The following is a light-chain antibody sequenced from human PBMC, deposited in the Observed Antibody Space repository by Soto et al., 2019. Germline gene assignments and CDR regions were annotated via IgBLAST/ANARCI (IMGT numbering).Light chain of an antibody. CDR1: SSDIGSYNH. CDR2: AVS. CDR3: ISYTDRQSYL. J-gene: IGLJ1*01. Sequence: QSALTQPASVSGSPGQSITISCSGTSSDIGSYNHVAWYQQFPGKSPKLMIYAVSDRPSGVSDRFSGSKSGITASLTISGLQTEDEADYYCISYTDRQSYLFXTGTKLTVL. V-gene: IGLV2-14*03.